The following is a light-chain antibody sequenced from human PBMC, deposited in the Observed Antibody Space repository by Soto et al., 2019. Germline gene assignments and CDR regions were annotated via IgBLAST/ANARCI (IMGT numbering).Light chain of an antibody. CDR2: DAS. CDR1: QSISSW. J-gene: IGKJ1*01. V-gene: IGKV1-5*01. CDR3: QQYKNWPRT. Sequence: DIQMTQSPSTLSASVGDRVTITCRASQSISSWLAWYQQKPGKAPKLLISDASSLKSGVPSRFSGSGSATEFTLTISSLQPDDFATYYCQQYKNWPRTFGQGTKVEIK.